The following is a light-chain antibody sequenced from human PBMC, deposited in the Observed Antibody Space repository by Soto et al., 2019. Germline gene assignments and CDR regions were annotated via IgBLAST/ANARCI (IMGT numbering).Light chain of an antibody. V-gene: IGKV1-12*01. Sequence: DIHMTQSPSSVSASVGDRGTITCRASQDIRSSLAWYQQKPGKAPKLLIYDVSSLQSGVPSRFSGSGSGTEFTLTISSLQPDDFATYYCQHYSSYRWTFGQGTKVDI. J-gene: IGKJ1*01. CDR2: DVS. CDR1: QDIRSS. CDR3: QHYSSYRWT.